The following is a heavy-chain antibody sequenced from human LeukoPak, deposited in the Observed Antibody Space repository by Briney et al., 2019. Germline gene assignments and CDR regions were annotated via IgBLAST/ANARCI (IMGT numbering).Heavy chain of an antibody. D-gene: IGHD3-9*01. Sequence: ASVKVSFKASGYTFTGYYMHWVRQAPGQGLEWLGWINPDSGGTNYAQKFQGRVTMTRDTSISTAYMELSRLRSDDTAVYYCARTGNTYYDILTGYHDYWGQGTLATVSS. CDR1: GYTFTGYY. J-gene: IGHJ4*02. CDR3: ARTGNTYYDILTGYHDY. V-gene: IGHV1-2*02. CDR2: INPDSGGT.